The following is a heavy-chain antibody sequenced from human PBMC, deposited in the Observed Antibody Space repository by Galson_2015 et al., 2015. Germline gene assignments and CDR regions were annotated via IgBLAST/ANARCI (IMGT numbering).Heavy chain of an antibody. CDR1: GFSFDDYG. V-gene: IGHV3-9*01. D-gene: IGHD3-16*01. CDR2: ISWNSGGV. J-gene: IGHJ5*02. Sequence: TLRLSCAVSGFSFDDYGMSWVRQAPGKGLEWVSGISWNSGGVGYADSVKGRFTISRDNAKKSLYLQMNSLRGEDTALYYCAKGGTPTPWGQGTLVTVSS. CDR3: AKGGTPTP.